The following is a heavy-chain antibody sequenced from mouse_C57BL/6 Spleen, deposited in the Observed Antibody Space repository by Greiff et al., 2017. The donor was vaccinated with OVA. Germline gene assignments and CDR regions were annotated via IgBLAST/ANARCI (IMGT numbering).Heavy chain of an antibody. D-gene: IGHD3-2*02. CDR1: GFNIKDYY. Sequence: EVQLQQSGAELVRPGASVKLSCTASGFNIKDYYMHWVKQRPEQGLEWIGRIDPEDGDTEYAPKFQGKATMTADTSSNTAYLQLSSLTSEDTAVYYCTREDSSGYLCAYWGQGTLVTVSA. CDR2: IDPEDGDT. V-gene: IGHV14-1*01. J-gene: IGHJ3*01. CDR3: TREDSSGYLCAY.